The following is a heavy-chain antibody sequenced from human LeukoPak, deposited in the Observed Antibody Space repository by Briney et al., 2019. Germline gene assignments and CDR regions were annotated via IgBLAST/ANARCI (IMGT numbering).Heavy chain of an antibody. Sequence: GGSLRLSCAASGFTFSSYGMHWVRQAPGKGLEWVAVIWYDGSNKYYADSVKGRFTISRDNSKNTLYLQMNSLRAEDTAVYYCANDGAAARDWGQGTLVTVSS. CDR2: IWYDGSNK. D-gene: IGHD6-13*01. J-gene: IGHJ4*02. CDR3: ANDGAAARD. V-gene: IGHV3-33*06. CDR1: GFTFSSYG.